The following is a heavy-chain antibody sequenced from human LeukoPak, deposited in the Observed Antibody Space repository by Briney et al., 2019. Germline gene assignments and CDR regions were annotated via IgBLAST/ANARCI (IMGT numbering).Heavy chain of an antibody. J-gene: IGHJ4*02. CDR2: IREDESER. CDR1: GFTFSSYG. V-gene: IGHV3-7*01. CDR3: AKRRIGSGSYYFDY. Sequence: GGSLRLSCAASGFTFSSYGMDWVRQAPGKGLEWLANIREDESERNYVDSVKGRFTISRDNARNSLYLQMTSLRPEDTAVYYCAKRRIGSGSYYFDYWGQGTLVTVSS. D-gene: IGHD6-19*01.